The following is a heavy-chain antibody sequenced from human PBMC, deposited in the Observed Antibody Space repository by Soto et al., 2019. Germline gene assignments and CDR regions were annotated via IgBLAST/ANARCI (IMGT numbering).Heavy chain of an antibody. V-gene: IGHV1-18*01. Sequence: ASVKVSCKASGYTFTSYGISWVRQAPGQGLEWMGWISAYNGNTNYAQKLQGRVTMTTDTSTSTAYMELRSLRSDDTAVYCCARDKYCSGGSCYPDSAFDIWGQGTMVTVSS. D-gene: IGHD2-15*01. CDR2: ISAYNGNT. CDR3: ARDKYCSGGSCYPDSAFDI. J-gene: IGHJ3*02. CDR1: GYTFTSYG.